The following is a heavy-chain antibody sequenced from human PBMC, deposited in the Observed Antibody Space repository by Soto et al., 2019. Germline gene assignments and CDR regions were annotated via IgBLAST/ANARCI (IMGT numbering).Heavy chain of an antibody. CDR3: ARAGSLRFLEWSPRSWFDP. CDR2: ISSSSYI. Sequence: SGFTFSSYSMNWVRQAPGKGLEWVSSISSSSYIYYADSVKGRFTISRDNAKNSLYLQMNSLRAEDTAVYYCARAGSLRFLEWSPRSWFDPWGQGTLVTVSS. J-gene: IGHJ5*02. V-gene: IGHV3-21*01. D-gene: IGHD3-3*01. CDR1: GFTFSSYS.